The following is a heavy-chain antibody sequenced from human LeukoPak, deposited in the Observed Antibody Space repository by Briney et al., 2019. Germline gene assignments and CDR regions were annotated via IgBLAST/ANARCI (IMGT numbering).Heavy chain of an antibody. J-gene: IGHJ4*02. CDR3: ASLGRFDY. CDR1: GGSFSGYY. CDR2: INHSGST. D-gene: IGHD3-16*01. V-gene: IGHV4-34*01. Sequence: SETLPLTCAVYGGSFSGYYWSWIRQPPGKGLEWIGEINHSGSTNYNPSLKSRVTISVDTSKNQFSLKLSSVTAADTAVYYCASLGRFDYWGQGTLVTVSS.